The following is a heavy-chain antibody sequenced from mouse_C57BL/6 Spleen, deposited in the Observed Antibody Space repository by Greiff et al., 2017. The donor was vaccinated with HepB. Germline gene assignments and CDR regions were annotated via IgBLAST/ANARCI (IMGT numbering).Heavy chain of an antibody. CDR1: GYAFSSYW. Sequence: VQLQQSGAELVKPGASVKISCKASGYAFSSYWMNWVKQRPGKGLEWIGQIYPGDGDTNYNGKFKGKATLTADKSSSTAYMQLSSLTSEDSAVYFCARVYGSSQYYFDYWGQGTTLTVSS. D-gene: IGHD1-1*01. CDR3: ARVYGSSQYYFDY. CDR2: IYPGDGDT. J-gene: IGHJ2*01. V-gene: IGHV1-80*01.